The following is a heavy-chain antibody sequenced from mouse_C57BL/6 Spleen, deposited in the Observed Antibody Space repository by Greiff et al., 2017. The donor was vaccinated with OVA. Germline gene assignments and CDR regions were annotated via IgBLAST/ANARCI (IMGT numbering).Heavy chain of an antibody. Sequence: EVQLQQSGPELVKPGASVKMSCKASGYTFTDYNMHWVKQSHGKSLAWIGSINPNNGGTSYNPKFKGQAPLTVNKSSSTAYTELRRLTSEDSAVYYCARKFYSNYSYYYAMDYWGQGTSVTVSS. CDR3: ARKFYSNYSYYYAMDY. J-gene: IGHJ4*01. D-gene: IGHD2-5*01. CDR1: GYTFTDYN. CDR2: INPNNGGT. V-gene: IGHV1-22*01.